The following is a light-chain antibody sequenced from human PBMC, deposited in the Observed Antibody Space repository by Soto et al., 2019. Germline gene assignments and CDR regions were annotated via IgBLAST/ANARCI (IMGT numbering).Light chain of an antibody. V-gene: IGKV3D-15*01. Sequence: EIVITQSPATLSVSPGETPSISCRASQSAGNFLAWYQQTTGQAPRLLIYYISTRDTGIPARFSGSGSGTESTLTINRLQSEDSQVYYCQQHNQWPITFGQGTRLEIK. CDR2: YIS. CDR3: QQHNQWPIT. CDR1: QSAGNF. J-gene: IGKJ5*01.